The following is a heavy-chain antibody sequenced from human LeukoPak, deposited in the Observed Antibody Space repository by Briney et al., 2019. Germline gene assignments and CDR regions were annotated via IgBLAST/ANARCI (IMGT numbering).Heavy chain of an antibody. CDR1: GGSISSGGYY. CDR3: ARGWGIAARPNYFDY. Sequence: PSETLSLTRTVSGGSISSGGYYWSWIRQPPGKGLEWIGYIYYSGSTNYNPSLKSRVTISVDTSKNQFSLKLNSVTAADTAVYYCARGWGIAARPNYFDYWGQGTLVTVSS. CDR2: IYYSGST. D-gene: IGHD6-6*01. J-gene: IGHJ4*02. V-gene: IGHV4-61*08.